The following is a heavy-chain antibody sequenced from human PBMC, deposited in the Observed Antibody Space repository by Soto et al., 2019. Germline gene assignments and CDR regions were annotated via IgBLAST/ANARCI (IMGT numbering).Heavy chain of an antibody. V-gene: IGHV3-23*01. Sequence: GGSLRLSCAVSGFTFSSYAMRCVRQAPGKGLEWVSAISGSGGSTYYADSVKGRFTISRDNSKNTLYLQMNSLRAEDTAVYYCARESGYCSSTSCPETLGAFDYWGQGTLVTVSS. D-gene: IGHD2-2*01. CDR2: ISGSGGST. J-gene: IGHJ4*02. CDR3: ARESGYCSSTSCPETLGAFDY. CDR1: GFTFSSYA.